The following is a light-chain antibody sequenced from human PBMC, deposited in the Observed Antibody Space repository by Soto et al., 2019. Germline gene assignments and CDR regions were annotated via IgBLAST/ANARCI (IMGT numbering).Light chain of an antibody. CDR1: QGISSY. CDR2: KAS. J-gene: IGKJ1*01. CDR3: QQYNSYPWT. V-gene: IGKV1-5*03. Sequence: IQLTQSPSSLSASVGDRVTITCRASQGISSYLAWYQQKPGKAPNLLIYKASSLESGVPSRFSGSGSGTEFTITISSLQPDDFATYYCQQYNSYPWTFGQGTKVDI.